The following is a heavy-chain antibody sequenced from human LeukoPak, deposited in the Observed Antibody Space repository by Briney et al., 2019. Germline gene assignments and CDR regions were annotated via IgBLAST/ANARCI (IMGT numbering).Heavy chain of an antibody. CDR2: ISSSGSAI. J-gene: IGHJ4*02. Sequence: PGGSLRLSCAASGFTFSSYEMNWVRQAPGKGLEWVSYISSSGSAIYYADSVKGRFTISRDNAKNSLYLQMNSLRAEDTAVYYCAREAPDPFDYWGQGTLVTVSP. CDR3: AREAPDPFDY. CDR1: GFTFSSYE. V-gene: IGHV3-48*03.